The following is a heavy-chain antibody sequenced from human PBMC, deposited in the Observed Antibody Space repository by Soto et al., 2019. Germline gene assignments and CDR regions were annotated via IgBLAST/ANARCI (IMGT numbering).Heavy chain of an antibody. Sequence: QLQLQESGPGLVRPSETLSLTCTVSGGSISSSSYYWGWIRQPPGKGLEWIGSIYYRGSTYYNPSLKSRVTISVDSSKNQFSLKLSSVTAADTAVYYCARRIAAVGSWFDPWGQGTLVTVSS. D-gene: IGHD6-13*01. CDR2: IYYRGST. CDR1: GGSISSSSYY. J-gene: IGHJ5*02. CDR3: ARRIAAVGSWFDP. V-gene: IGHV4-39*01.